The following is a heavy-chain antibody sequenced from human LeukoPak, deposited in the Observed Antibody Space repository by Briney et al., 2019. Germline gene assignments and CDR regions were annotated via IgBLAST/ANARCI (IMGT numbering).Heavy chain of an antibody. CDR2: ISAYNGNA. Sequence: ASVKVSCKASGYTFTNYGISWVRQAPGQGLEYMGWISAYNGNAKYAQKLQGRVTMTTDTSTSTAYMELRSLRSDDTAVYYCARVDTGIHRVGGFDYWGQGTLVTVSS. V-gene: IGHV1-18*01. D-gene: IGHD5-18*01. CDR1: GYTFTNYG. CDR3: ARVDTGIHRVGGFDY. J-gene: IGHJ4*02.